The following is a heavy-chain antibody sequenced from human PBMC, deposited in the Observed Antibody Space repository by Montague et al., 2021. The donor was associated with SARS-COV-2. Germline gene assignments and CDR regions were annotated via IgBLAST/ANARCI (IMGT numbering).Heavy chain of an antibody. CDR3: ARVKRWYYYGLWLSARFDG. V-gene: IGHV4-39*07. J-gene: IGHJ4*02. Sequence: SETLSLTCTVSGGSISSSSYYWGWIRQPPGKGLEWIGSISYSGSTYYNPSLKSRVTISVDTSKNHFSLKLSSVTAADTAVYYCARVKRWYYYGLWLSARFDGWGQGTLVTVSS. CDR1: GGSISSSSYY. D-gene: IGHD3-10*01. CDR2: ISYSGST.